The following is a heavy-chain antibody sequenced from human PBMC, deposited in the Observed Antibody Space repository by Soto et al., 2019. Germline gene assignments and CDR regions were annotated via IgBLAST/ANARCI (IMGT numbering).Heavy chain of an antibody. CDR3: ARDRKGYDFWSGYYMPHY. CDR2: INPSGRTI. Sequence: GGSLRLSCVASGFTFSSFEMNWIRQAPGKGPEWIAVINPSGRTISYADSVKGRFTISRDNSRNTLYLQMNSLRAEDTAVYYCARDRKGYDFWSGYYMPHYWGQGTLVTVSS. CDR1: GFTFSSFE. J-gene: IGHJ4*02. D-gene: IGHD3-3*01. V-gene: IGHV3-48*03.